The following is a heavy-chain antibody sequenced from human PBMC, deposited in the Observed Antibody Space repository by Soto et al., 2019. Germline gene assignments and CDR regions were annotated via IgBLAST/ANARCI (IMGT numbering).Heavy chain of an antibody. CDR3: ARHGFYGDYSSNYFDP. CDR2: IYPSDSTA. V-gene: IGHV5-51*01. Sequence: GESLKISCKGSGYSFTNYGIAWMRQMPGEGLEYMGIIYPSDSTARYSPSFQGQVTFSVDKSISTAYLQWNSLKASDTAMYYCARHGFYGDYSSNYFDPWGQGTLVTVSS. D-gene: IGHD4-17*01. J-gene: IGHJ5*02. CDR1: GYSFTNYG.